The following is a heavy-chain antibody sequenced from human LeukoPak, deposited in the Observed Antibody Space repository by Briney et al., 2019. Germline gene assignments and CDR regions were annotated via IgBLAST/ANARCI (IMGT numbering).Heavy chain of an antibody. D-gene: IGHD6-13*01. CDR1: GYTFTSYG. CDR3: ARNPAESPGGYQYSSSWYYYYYYGMDV. J-gene: IGHJ6*02. V-gene: IGHV1-18*01. Sequence: GASVKVSCKASGYTFTSYGISWVRQAPGQGLEWMGWISAYNGNTNYAQKLQGRVTMTTDTSTSTAYMELRSLRSDDTAVYYCARNPAESPGGYQYSSSWYYYYYYGMDVWGQGTTVTVSS. CDR2: ISAYNGNT.